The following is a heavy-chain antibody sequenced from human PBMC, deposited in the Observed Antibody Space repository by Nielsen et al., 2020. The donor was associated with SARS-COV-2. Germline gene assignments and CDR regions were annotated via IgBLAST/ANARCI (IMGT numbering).Heavy chain of an antibody. CDR3: ARARATIFGLVMSYGMDV. V-gene: IGHV1-2*06. J-gene: IGHJ6*02. Sequence: ASVKVSCKASGYTFTDYYIHWVRQAPGQGLEWMGRINPSSGGTNSAQKFQGTVTMTRDASISTVYMELTSDDTAVYYCARARATIFGLVMSYGMDVWGQGTTVAVYS. D-gene: IGHD3/OR15-3a*01. CDR1: GYTFTDYY. CDR2: INPSSGGT.